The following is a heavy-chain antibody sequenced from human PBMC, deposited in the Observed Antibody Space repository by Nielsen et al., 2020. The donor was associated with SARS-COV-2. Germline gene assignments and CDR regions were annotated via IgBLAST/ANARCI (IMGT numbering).Heavy chain of an antibody. Sequence: SETLSLTCTVSGGSISSGDYYWSWLRQPPGKGLEWIGYIYYSGSTYYNPSLKSRVTISVDTSKNQFSLKLSSVTAADTAVYYCAARPFDDSGTALGSWGPGTLITVSS. D-gene: IGHD3-10*01. V-gene: IGHV4-30-4*01. CDR3: AARPFDDSGTALGS. CDR1: GGSISSGDYY. J-gene: IGHJ5*02. CDR2: IYYSGST.